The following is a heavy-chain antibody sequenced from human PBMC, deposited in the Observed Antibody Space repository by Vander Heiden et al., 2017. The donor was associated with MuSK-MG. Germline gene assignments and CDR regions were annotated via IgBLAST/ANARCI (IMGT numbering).Heavy chain of an antibody. CDR3: ARHDLGMDV. J-gene: IGHJ6*04. CDR1: GGSISSSSYY. D-gene: IGHD3-16*01. CDR2: IYYSGST. V-gene: IGHV4-39*01. Sequence: QLQLQESGPGLVKPSETLSLTCTVSGGSISSSSYYWGWFRQPPGKGLEWIGSIYYSGSTYYNPSLKSRVTISVDTSKNQFSLKLSSVTAADTAVYYCARHDLGMDVWGKGTTVTVSS.